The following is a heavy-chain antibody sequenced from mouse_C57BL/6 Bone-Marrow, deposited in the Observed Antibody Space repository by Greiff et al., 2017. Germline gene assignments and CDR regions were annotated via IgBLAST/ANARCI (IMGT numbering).Heavy chain of an antibody. CDR3: ARTTTVVPYYFDY. CDR2: INPSSGYT. D-gene: IGHD1-1*01. Sequence: VQLVESGAELARPGASVKMSCKASGYTFTSYTMHWVKQRPGQGLEWIGYINPSSGYTKYNKKFKDKATLTADKSSSTADMQLSSLTSEDSAVYYCARTTTVVPYYFDYWGQGTTLTVSS. J-gene: IGHJ2*01. CDR1: GYTFTSYT. V-gene: IGHV1-4*01.